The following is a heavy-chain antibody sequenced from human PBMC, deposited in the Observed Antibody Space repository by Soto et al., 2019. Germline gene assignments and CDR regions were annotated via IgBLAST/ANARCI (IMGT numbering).Heavy chain of an antibody. CDR3: VRCKLMATWED. D-gene: IGHD5-12*01. Sequence: SETLSLTCTVSGASISTPGSYWGWVRQSPGTGLQWIGFVYYTEDTYYSPSFKSRVTMSVDTSKNQLSMTLRSRTAADTALFYCVRCKLMATWEDWGKGALVTVS. CDR1: GASISTPGSY. V-gene: IGHV4-39*01. J-gene: IGHJ4*02. CDR2: VYYTEDT.